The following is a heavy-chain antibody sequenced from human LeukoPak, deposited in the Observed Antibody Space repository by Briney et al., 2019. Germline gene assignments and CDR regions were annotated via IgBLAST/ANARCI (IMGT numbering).Heavy chain of an antibody. CDR2: INYSGST. Sequence: PSETLSLTCTVSGGSITTYYWTWIRQPPGKGLEWIGYINYSGSTNYNPSLKSRVTISVDTSKNQFSLKLSSVTAADTAVYYCARTQLNLLVDFGMDVWGQGTTVTVSS. D-gene: IGHD1-1*01. CDR3: ARTQLNLLVDFGMDV. CDR1: GGSITTYY. V-gene: IGHV4-59*01. J-gene: IGHJ6*02.